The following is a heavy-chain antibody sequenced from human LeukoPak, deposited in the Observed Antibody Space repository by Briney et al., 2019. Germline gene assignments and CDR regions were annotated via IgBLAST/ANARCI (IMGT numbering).Heavy chain of an antibody. CDR1: GGSFSGYY. CDR2: INHSGST. D-gene: IGHD2-15*01. J-gene: IGHJ4*02. CDR3: ARRYCSGGSCYFDY. V-gene: IGHV4-34*01. Sequence: SETLSLTCAVYGGSFSGYYWSWIRQPPGKGLEWIGEINHSGSTNYNPSLKSRVTISVDTSKNQFSLKLSSVTAADTAVYYCARRYCSGGSCYFDYWGQGTLVTVSS.